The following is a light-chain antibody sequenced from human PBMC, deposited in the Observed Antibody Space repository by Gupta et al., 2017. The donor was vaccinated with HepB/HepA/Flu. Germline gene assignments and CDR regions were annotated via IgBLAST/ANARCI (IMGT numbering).Light chain of an antibody. J-gene: IGKJ5*01. V-gene: IGKV1-9*01. CDR2: DSS. CDR3: QHYHSYPIT. Sequence: DIHLTQSPSFLSASVGDRVTITCRASQDISRYLDWYHQSPGKAPKLLIYDSSTLQTGVPSRFSGSGSGTEFTLTVSSLQPEDFGTYYCQHYHSYPITFGQGTRLEIQ. CDR1: QDISRY.